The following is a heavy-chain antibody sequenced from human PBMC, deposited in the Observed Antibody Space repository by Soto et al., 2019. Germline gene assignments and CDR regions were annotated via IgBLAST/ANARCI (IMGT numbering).Heavy chain of an antibody. Sequence: QLQLQESGPGLVKPSETLSLTCTVSGGSISSSSYYWGWIRQPPGKGLEWIGSIYYSGSTYYNPSLKSRVTISVDTSKTQFSLKLSSVTAADTAVYYCATALRFLEWLFYWGQGTLVTVSS. CDR3: ATALRFLEWLFY. V-gene: IGHV4-39*01. D-gene: IGHD3-3*01. J-gene: IGHJ4*02. CDR1: GGSISSSSYY. CDR2: IYYSGST.